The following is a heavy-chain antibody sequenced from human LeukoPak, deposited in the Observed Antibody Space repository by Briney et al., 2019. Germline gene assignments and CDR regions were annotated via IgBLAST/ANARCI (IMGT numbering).Heavy chain of an antibody. Sequence: PGGSLRPSCAASGFTFNSYWFHWVRQAPGKGLVWVSRINSDGSDTIYADSVKGRFTISRDNAKSTVYLQMNSLKAEDTAVYYCARGGYHHGFDIWGQGTMVTVSS. D-gene: IGHD2-15*01. J-gene: IGHJ3*02. CDR3: ARGGYHHGFDI. CDR2: INSDGSDT. V-gene: IGHV3-74*01. CDR1: GFTFNSYW.